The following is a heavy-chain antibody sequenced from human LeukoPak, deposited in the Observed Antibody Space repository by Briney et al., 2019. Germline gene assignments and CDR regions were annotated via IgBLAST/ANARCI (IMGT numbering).Heavy chain of an antibody. CDR3: ARDDSRFDI. V-gene: IGHV4-39*02. CDR1: GGSISSGDYY. J-gene: IGHJ3*02. Sequence: SETLSLTCTVSGGSISSGDYYWSWIRQPPGKGLEWIGSIYYTGNTYYNPSLESRVTISVDTSKDQFSLELNSVTAADTAVYYCARDDSRFDIWGQGTMVTVSS. D-gene: IGHD4-11*01. CDR2: IYYTGNT.